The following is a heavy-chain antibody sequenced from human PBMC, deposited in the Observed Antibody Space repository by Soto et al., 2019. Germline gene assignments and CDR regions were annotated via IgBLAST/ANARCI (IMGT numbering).Heavy chain of an antibody. CDR2: INPSGGST. V-gene: IGHV1-46*01. Sequence: QVQLVQSGAEVKKPGASVKVSCKASGYTFSTYYMHWVRQAPGQGYEWMGIINPSGGSTTYAQKFPGRVTMTRDTSTTTGYMELSSLKSEDTAVYYCARYDYNGYYFDYWGQGTLVTVSS. CDR3: ARYDYNGYYFDY. J-gene: IGHJ4*02. D-gene: IGHD4-4*01. CDR1: GYTFSTYY.